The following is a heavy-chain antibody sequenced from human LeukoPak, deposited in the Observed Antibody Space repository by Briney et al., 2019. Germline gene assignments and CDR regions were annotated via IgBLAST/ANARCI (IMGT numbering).Heavy chain of an antibody. V-gene: IGHV3-74*01. Sequence: GGSLRLSCAASGFTFRKYWMLWVRQAPGKGLESVSRINTDGTVTTYADSVKGRFTVSRDNADNTMFLQMNSVRDEDTAVYYCATKQWMAPPPDSWGQGTPVTVSS. CDR3: ATKQWMAPPPDS. D-gene: IGHD6-19*01. J-gene: IGHJ4*02. CDR1: GFTFRKYW. CDR2: INTDGTVT.